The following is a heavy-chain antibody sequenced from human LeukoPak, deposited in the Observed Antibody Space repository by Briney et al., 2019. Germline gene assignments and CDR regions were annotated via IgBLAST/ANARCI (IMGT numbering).Heavy chain of an antibody. J-gene: IGHJ5*02. Sequence: ASVKVSCKVSGYTLTELSMHWERQAPGKGLEWMGGFDPEDGETIYAQKFQGRVTMTEDTSTDTAYMELSSLRSEDTAVYYCAALLWFGELYHVNWFDPWGQGTLVTVSS. CDR3: AALLWFGELYHVNWFDP. CDR1: GYTLTELS. CDR2: FDPEDGET. V-gene: IGHV1-24*01. D-gene: IGHD3-10*01.